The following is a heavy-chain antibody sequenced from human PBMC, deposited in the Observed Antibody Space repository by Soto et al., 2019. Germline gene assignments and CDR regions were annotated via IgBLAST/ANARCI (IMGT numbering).Heavy chain of an antibody. CDR1: GFTFSSYS. J-gene: IGHJ4*02. V-gene: IGHV3-21*01. CDR3: ARDTALIDSGYGEPLDY. Sequence: GGSLRLSCAASGFTFSSYSMNWVHQAPGKGLEWVSSISSSSSYIYYADSVKGRFTISRDNAKNSLYLQMNSLRAEDTAVYYCARDTALIDSGYGEPLDYWGQGTLVTVSS. CDR2: ISSSSSYI. D-gene: IGHD5-12*01.